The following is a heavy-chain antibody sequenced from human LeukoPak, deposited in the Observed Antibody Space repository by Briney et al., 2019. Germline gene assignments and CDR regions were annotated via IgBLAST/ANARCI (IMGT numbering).Heavy chain of an antibody. V-gene: IGHV1-46*01. CDR1: GYTLTNNF. CDR2: INPSGDNT. D-gene: IGHD2-15*01. CDR3: ARGRMRYCSGGSCYNWFDP. J-gene: IGHJ5*02. Sequence: ASVKVSCKASGYTLTNNFMHWVRQAPGQGLEWMGIINPSGDNTWYAQKFQGRVTMTRNTSISTAYMELSSLRSEDTAVYYCARGRMRYCSGGSCYNWFDPWGQGTLVTVSS.